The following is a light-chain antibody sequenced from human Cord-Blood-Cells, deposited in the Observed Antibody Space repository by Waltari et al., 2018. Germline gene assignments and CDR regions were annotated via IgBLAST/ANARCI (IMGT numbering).Light chain of an antibody. CDR2: DVS. V-gene: IGLV2-14*03. CDR3: SSYTSSSTWV. CDR1: SSDVGGYNY. Sequence: QSALTQPASVSGSPGPSITISCTGTSSDVGGYNYVSWYQQHPGKAPKLMMYDVSNRPSGVSNRFSGSKSGNTASLTISGLQAEEEADYYCSSYTSSSTWVYGGGTKLTVL. J-gene: IGLJ3*02.